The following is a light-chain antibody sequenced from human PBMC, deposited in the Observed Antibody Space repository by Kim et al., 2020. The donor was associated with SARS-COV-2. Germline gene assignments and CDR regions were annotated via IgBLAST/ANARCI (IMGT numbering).Light chain of an antibody. J-gene: IGLJ2*01. CDR3: SSYAGSNNVV. CDR2: EVN. V-gene: IGLV2-8*01. Sequence: GQSVTIPCPGTSSDVGGYNYVSCYQQHPGKAPKLMIYEVNKRPSGFPDRFSGSKSGNTASLTVSGLQAEDEADYYCSSYAGSNNVVFGGGTKLTVL. CDR1: SSDVGGYNY.